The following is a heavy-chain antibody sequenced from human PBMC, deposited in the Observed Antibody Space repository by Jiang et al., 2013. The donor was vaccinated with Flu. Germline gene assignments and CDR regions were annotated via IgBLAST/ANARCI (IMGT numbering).Heavy chain of an antibody. J-gene: IGHJ5*01. CDR3: AKGDGDYQGWFDS. Sequence: PGGSLRLSCAASGFNFRNYDMSWVRQAPGKGLEWVSSISGSGGITYYAYSVKGRFTISRDNSKTTLYLQMNSLRAEDTALYYCAKGDGDYQGWFDSWGQGTLVSVPS. D-gene: IGHD4-17*01. CDR1: GFNFRNYD. CDR2: ISGSGGIT. V-gene: IGHV3-23*01.